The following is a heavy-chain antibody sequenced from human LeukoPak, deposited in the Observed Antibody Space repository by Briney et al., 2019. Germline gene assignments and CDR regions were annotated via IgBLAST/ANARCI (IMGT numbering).Heavy chain of an antibody. J-gene: IGHJ4*02. Sequence: GGSLRLSCAVSGFTFSSYSMHWVRQAPGKGLEWVAVIWYDGSNKYYADSVKGRFTISRDNSKNTLYLQMNSLRAEDTAVYYCARDDGYDFWSGPFDYWGQGTLVTVSS. D-gene: IGHD3-3*01. V-gene: IGHV3-33*08. CDR2: IWYDGSNK. CDR1: GFTFSSYS. CDR3: ARDDGYDFWSGPFDY.